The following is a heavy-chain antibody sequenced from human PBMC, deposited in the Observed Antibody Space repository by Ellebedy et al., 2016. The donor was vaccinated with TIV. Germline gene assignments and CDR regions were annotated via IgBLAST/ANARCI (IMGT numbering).Heavy chain of an antibody. CDR2: IYPGDSDT. D-gene: IGHD3-10*01. CDR1: GYSFTSYW. Sequence: ASVKVSXKGSGYSFTSYWIGWVRQLPGKGLEWMGIIYPGDSDTRYSPSFQGQVTISADKSISTAYLQWSSLKASDTAMYYCARLTMVRGVIITLDYGMDVWGQGTTVTVSS. V-gene: IGHV5-51*01. CDR3: ARLTMVRGVIITLDYGMDV. J-gene: IGHJ6*02.